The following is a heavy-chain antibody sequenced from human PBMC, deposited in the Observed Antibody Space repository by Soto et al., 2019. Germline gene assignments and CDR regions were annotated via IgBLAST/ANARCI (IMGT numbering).Heavy chain of an antibody. V-gene: IGHV1-3*01. CDR2: INAGSGNT. CDR1: GYTFTSYA. CDR3: ARGLNGYLHYFDY. D-gene: IGHD5-18*01. J-gene: IGHJ4*02. Sequence: ASVKVSCKASGYTFTSYAMHWARQAPGQRLEWMGWINAGSGNTKYSQKFQGRVTITRDTSASTAYMELSSLRSEDTAVYYCARGLNGYLHYFDYWGQGTPVTVSS.